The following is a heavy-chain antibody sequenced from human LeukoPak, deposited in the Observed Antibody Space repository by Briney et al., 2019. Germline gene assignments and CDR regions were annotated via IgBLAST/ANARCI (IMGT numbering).Heavy chain of an antibody. Sequence: GGSLRLSCAASGFTFSSHSMNWVRQAPGMGLEWVSYISGDSRAIYYADSVKGRFTISRDNVKNPLYLQMNSLRAEDTAVYYCARKPSGSYSDDAFDIWGQGTMVSVSS. J-gene: IGHJ3*02. CDR3: ARKPSGSYSDDAFDI. CDR2: ISGDSRAI. V-gene: IGHV3-48*04. CDR1: GFTFSSHS. D-gene: IGHD1-26*01.